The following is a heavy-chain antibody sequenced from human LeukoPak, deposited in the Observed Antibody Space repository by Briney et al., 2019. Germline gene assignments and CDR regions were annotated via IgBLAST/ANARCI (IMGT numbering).Heavy chain of an antibody. CDR3: ARGQLWLQSYYYYGMDV. Sequence: SETLSLTCAVYGGSFSGYYWSWIRQPPGKGLEWIGEINHSGSTNYNPSLKSRVTISVDTSKNQFSLKLSSVTAADTAVYYCARGQLWLQSYYYYGMDVWGQGTTVTVSS. J-gene: IGHJ6*02. D-gene: IGHD5-18*01. CDR1: GGSFSGYY. CDR2: INHSGST. V-gene: IGHV4-34*01.